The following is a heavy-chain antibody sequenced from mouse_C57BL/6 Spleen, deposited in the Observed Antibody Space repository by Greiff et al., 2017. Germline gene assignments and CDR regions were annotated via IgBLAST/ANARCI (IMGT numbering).Heavy chain of an antibody. Sequence: EVKLMESGGDLVKPGGSLKLSCAASGFTFSSYGMSWVRQTPDKRLEWVATISSGGSYTYYPDSVKGRFTISRDNAKNTLYLQMSSLKSEDTAMYYCARHRAMVTTAEAWFAYWGQGTLVTVSA. CDR1: GFTFSSYG. D-gene: IGHD2-2*01. J-gene: IGHJ3*01. CDR2: ISSGGSYT. V-gene: IGHV5-6*01. CDR3: ARHRAMVTTAEAWFAY.